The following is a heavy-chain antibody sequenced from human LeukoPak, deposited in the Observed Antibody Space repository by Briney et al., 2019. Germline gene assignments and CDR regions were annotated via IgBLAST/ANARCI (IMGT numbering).Heavy chain of an antibody. V-gene: IGHV3-30*03. CDR2: ISYDGSNK. CDR3: ARFYENYYFDY. Sequence: PGGSLRLSCAASGFTFSSYGMHWVRQAPGKGLEWVAVISYDGSNKYYADSVKGRFTISRDNSKNTLYLQMNSLRAEDTAVYYCARFYENYYFDYWGQGTLVTVSS. J-gene: IGHJ4*02. CDR1: GFTFSSYG. D-gene: IGHD5/OR15-5a*01.